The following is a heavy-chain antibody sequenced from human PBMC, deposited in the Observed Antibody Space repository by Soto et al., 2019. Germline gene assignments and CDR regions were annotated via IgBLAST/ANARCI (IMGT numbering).Heavy chain of an antibody. J-gene: IGHJ5*02. CDR1: GYSFTSYW. Sequence: PGESRKISCKGSGYSFTSYWIGWVRQMPGKGLEWMGIIHPGDSDTRYSPSFQGQVTISADKSISTAYLQWSSLKASDTAMYYCARQLERYCSDGSCYNWFDPWGQGTLVTVSS. CDR3: ARQLERYCSDGSCYNWFDP. V-gene: IGHV5-51*01. CDR2: IHPGDSDT. D-gene: IGHD2-15*01.